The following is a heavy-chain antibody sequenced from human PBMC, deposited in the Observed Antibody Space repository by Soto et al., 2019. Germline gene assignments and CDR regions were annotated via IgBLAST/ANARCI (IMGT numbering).Heavy chain of an antibody. CDR2: IYYSGST. V-gene: IGHV4-30-4*01. Sequence: PSATLSLTCTVSGGSISSGDYYWIWIRQPPGKGLEWIGYIYYSGSTYYNPSLKSRVTISVDTSKNQFSLKLSSVTAADTAVYYCARDGRYYDFWSGYYNFWGYYGMDVWGQGTTVTVSS. J-gene: IGHJ6*02. D-gene: IGHD3-3*01. CDR3: ARDGRYYDFWSGYYNFWGYYGMDV. CDR1: GGSISSGDYY.